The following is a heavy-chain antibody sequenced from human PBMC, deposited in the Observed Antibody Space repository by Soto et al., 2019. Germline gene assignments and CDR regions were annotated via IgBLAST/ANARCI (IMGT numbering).Heavy chain of an antibody. CDR1: GGTFSSYA. Sequence: QVQLVQSGAEVKKPGSSVKVSCKASGGTFSSYAISWVRQAPGQGLEWMGGIIPIFGTANYAQKFQGRVTITAEESSRTAHIELISLRSEDTAVLYCAGDYVNGVGVRGEVDYWGQGTLVTVSS. J-gene: IGHJ4*02. D-gene: IGHD3-3*01. CDR3: AGDYVNGVGVRGEVDY. V-gene: IGHV1-69*01. CDR2: IIPIFGTA.